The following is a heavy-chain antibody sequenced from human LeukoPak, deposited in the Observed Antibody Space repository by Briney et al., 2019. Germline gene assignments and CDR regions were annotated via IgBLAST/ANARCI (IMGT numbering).Heavy chain of an antibody. D-gene: IGHD3-9*01. J-gene: IGHJ4*02. Sequence: SETLSLTCAVYGGSFSGYYWSWIRQPPGKGLEWIGEINYSGSTNYNPSLKSRVTISVDTSKNQFSLKLSSVTAADTAVYYCARGGLRYFDWLSVWGQGTLVTVSS. V-gene: IGHV4-34*01. CDR1: GGSFSGYY. CDR2: INYSGST. CDR3: ARGGLRYFDWLSV.